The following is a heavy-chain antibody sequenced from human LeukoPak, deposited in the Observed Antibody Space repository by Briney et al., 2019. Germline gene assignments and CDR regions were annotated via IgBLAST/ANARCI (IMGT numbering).Heavy chain of an antibody. D-gene: IGHD3-10*01. CDR1: GFTFSSYA. CDR3: AKARAPGPMSSGGSDY. Sequence: PGGSLRLSCAASGFTFSSYAMSWVRQAPGKGLEWVSAISGSGGSTYYADSVKGRFTISRDNSKNTLYLQMNSLRAEDTAVYYCAKARAPGPMSSGGSDYWGQGTLVTVSS. V-gene: IGHV3-23*01. CDR2: ISGSGGST. J-gene: IGHJ4*02.